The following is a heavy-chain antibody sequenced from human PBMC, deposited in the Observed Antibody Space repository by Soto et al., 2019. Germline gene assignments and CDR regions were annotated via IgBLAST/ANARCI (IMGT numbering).Heavy chain of an antibody. Sequence: SVKVSCKAAGGNFSSYAISWVRQAPGQGLEWMGGIIPIFGTANYAQKFQGRFTITADESTSTAYMELSSLRSEDTAVYYCARDRVVTTLPYYYYGMDVWGQGTTVTVSS. J-gene: IGHJ6*02. D-gene: IGHD4-4*01. CDR3: ARDRVVTTLPYYYYGMDV. CDR2: IIPIFGTA. CDR1: GGNFSSYA. V-gene: IGHV1-69*01.